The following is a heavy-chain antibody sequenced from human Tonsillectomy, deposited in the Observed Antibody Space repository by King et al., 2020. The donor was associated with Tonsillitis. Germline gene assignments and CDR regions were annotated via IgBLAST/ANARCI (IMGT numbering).Heavy chain of an antibody. D-gene: IGHD2-15*01. V-gene: IGHV3-30*10. CDR1: GFNFSRYT. J-gene: IGHJ5*01. Sequence: VQLVESGGGVVQPGGSLRLSCAASGFNFSRYTMHWVRQAPGKGLEWVTLISNDGSFKYYRDSVKGRFTISRHNSENTVYLQMNSLREEDTAVYYCVPASDSWGQGTLVIVSS. CDR3: VPASDS. CDR2: ISNDGSFK.